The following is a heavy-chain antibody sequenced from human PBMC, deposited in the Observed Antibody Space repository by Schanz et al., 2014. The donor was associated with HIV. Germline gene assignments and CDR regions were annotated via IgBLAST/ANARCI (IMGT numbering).Heavy chain of an antibody. CDR1: GFTITSYG. Sequence: EVQLLESGGGLVQPAGSLRLSCAVSGFTITSYGMSWVRQAPGKGLEWVSTISAGVGTASYADSVKGRFTISRDNSKKMLFLQMNRLRAEDTAVYYCAIRTPMISFGAFDIWGRGTMVTVSS. D-gene: IGHD3-16*01. CDR2: ISAGVGTA. J-gene: IGHJ3*02. CDR3: AIRTPMISFGAFDI. V-gene: IGHV3-23*01.